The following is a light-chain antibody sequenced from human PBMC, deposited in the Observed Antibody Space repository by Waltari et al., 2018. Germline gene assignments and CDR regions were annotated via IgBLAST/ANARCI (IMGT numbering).Light chain of an antibody. V-gene: IGLV2-23*02. CDR2: EVS. CDR3: CAFAGRGIYV. Sequence: SALTQPASVSGAPGQSVTISCIEISSDVGDYHLLSWYQRHPGGAPKFLIYEVSKRPSGVSNRFSGSKSGKTASLTISGLQAEDEADYYCCAFAGRGIYVFGSGTQVTVL. CDR1: SSDVGDYHL. J-gene: IGLJ1*01.